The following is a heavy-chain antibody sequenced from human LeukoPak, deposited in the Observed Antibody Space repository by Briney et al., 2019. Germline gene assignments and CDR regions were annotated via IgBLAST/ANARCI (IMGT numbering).Heavy chain of an antibody. Sequence: GGSLRLSCAASAFTFSNAWMNWVRQAPGKGLEWVGRIKSKTDGGTTDYAAPVKGRFTISRDDSKNALYLQMNSLKTEDTAVYYCTTSGPLAVARSRPLIKIFDYWGQGTLVTVSS. CDR1: AFTFSNAW. D-gene: IGHD6-19*01. CDR2: IKSKTDGGTT. J-gene: IGHJ4*02. V-gene: IGHV3-15*01. CDR3: TTSGPLAVARSRPLIKIFDY.